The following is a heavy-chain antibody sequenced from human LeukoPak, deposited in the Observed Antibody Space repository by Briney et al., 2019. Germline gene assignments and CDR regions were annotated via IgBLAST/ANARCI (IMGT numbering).Heavy chain of an antibody. CDR1: GYTFTGYY. J-gene: IGHJ4*02. Sequence: ASVKVSCKASGYTFTGYYMHWVRQAPGQGLEWMGWINPNSGGTNYAQKFQGRVTMARDTSISTAYMGLSRLRSDDTAVYYCARGFRYGSGNVNYWGQGTLVTVSS. CDR2: INPNSGGT. V-gene: IGHV1-2*02. CDR3: ARGFRYGSGNVNY. D-gene: IGHD3-10*01.